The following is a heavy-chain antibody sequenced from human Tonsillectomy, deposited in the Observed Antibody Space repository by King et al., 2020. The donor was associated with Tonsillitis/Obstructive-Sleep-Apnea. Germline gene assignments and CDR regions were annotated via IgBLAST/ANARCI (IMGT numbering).Heavy chain of an antibody. V-gene: IGHV3-30*04. CDR1: GFTFSRYT. CDR2: ISYDGSNK. CDR3: ARDPGGNFDY. J-gene: IGHJ4*02. D-gene: IGHD2-15*01. Sequence: VQLVESGGGVVQPGRSLRLSCAASGFTFSRYTMHWVRQAPGKGLEWVAVISYDGSNKYYADSVKGRFTISRDNSKNTQYLQMNSLRGEDTAVYYCARDPGGNFDYWGQGILVTVSS.